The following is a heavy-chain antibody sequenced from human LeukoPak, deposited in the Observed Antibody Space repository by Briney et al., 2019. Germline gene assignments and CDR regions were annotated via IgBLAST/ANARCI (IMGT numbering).Heavy chain of an antibody. CDR1: GYTFTSYY. J-gene: IGHJ4*02. CDR2: INPNSGST. V-gene: IGHV1-46*01. Sequence: GASVKVSCKASGYTFTSYYIHWVRQAPGQGLEWMGIINPNSGSTSYAQKLQGRVTMTRDISTSTAYMQLKSLRSDGTAVYDLALLGGIPAADYWGQGNLVTVSS. D-gene: IGHD2-2*01. CDR3: ALLGGIPAADY.